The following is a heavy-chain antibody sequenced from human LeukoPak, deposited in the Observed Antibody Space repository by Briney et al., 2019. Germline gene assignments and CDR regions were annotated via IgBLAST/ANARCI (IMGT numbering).Heavy chain of an antibody. V-gene: IGHV3-30*18. CDR1: GFTFSSYG. Sequence: GGSLRLSCAASGFTFSSYGMHWVRQAPGKGLEWVAVISYDGSDKYYADSVKGRFTISRDNSKNTLYLQMNSLRAEDTAVYYCAKGTMVRGDHWGQGSLVTVSS. CDR2: ISYDGSDK. D-gene: IGHD3-10*01. CDR3: AKGTMVRGDH. J-gene: IGHJ4*02.